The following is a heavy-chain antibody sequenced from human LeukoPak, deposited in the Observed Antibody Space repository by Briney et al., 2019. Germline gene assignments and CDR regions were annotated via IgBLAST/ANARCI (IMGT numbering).Heavy chain of an antibody. V-gene: IGHV1-69*06. CDR3: ARDRNELRCLAGDAFDI. CDR1: GYTFTNYD. D-gene: IGHD3-3*01. Sequence: SVKVSCKTSGYTFTNYDIDWVRQAPGQGPEWMGGIIPIFGTANYAQKFQGRVTITADKSTSTAYMELSSLRSEDTAVYYCARDRNELRCLAGDAFDIWGQGTMVTVSS. J-gene: IGHJ3*02. CDR2: IIPIFGTA.